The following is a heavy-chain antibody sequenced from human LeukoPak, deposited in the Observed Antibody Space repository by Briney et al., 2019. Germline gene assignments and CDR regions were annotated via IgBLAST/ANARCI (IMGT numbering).Heavy chain of an antibody. CDR1: GFTFSDYY. CDR2: ISSSGSTI. CDR3: ARVKAGVDWFDP. D-gene: IGHD6-19*01. V-gene: IGHV3-11*01. J-gene: IGHJ5*02. Sequence: PGRSLRLSCAASGFTFSDYYMSWIRQAPGKELEWVSYISSSGSTIYYADSVKGRFTISRDNAKNSLYLQMNSLRAEDTAVYYCARVKAGVDWFDPWGQGTLVTVSS.